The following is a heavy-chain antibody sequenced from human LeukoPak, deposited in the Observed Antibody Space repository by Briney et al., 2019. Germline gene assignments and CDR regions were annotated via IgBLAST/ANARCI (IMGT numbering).Heavy chain of an antibody. V-gene: IGHV4-34*01. D-gene: IGHD3-10*02. CDR2: INHSGST. J-gene: IGHJ4*02. CDR3: ARTASVRGVIKELDY. Sequence: SETLSLTCAVYGGSFSDYYWSWVRQPPGKGLEWIGEINHSGSTNYNPSLKSRVTISVDTSKNQFSLKLSSVTAADTAVYYCARTASVRGVIKELDYWGQGTLVTVSS. CDR1: GGSFSDYY.